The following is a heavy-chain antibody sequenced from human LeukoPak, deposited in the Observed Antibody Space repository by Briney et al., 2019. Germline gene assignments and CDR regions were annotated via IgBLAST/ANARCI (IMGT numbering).Heavy chain of an antibody. CDR1: GFTFSSYA. V-gene: IGHV3-23*01. D-gene: IGHD3-22*01. J-gene: IGHJ4*02. CDR2: ISGSGGST. Sequence: GGSLRLSCAASGFTFSSYAMSWVRQAPGKGLEWVSAISGSGGSTYYADSVKGRFTISRDNSKNTLYLQMNSLRAEDTAVYYCAKDRSGITMIVVVKNYFDYWGQGTLVTVS. CDR3: AKDRSGITMIVVVKNYFDY.